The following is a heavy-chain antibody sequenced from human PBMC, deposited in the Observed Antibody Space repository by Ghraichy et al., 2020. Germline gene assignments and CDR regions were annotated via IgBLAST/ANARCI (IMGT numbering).Heavy chain of an antibody. D-gene: IGHD6-25*01. J-gene: IGHJ4*02. V-gene: IGHV3-7*01. CDR1: GFTFSNYS. Sequence: GGSLRLSCTASGFTFSNYSMVWVRQPPGKGLEWVANIDGDGSERNYVDSVRGRFTVSRDNAKNTLYLQMNNLEVEDTAVYYCTTYRFESYGSAWRFFDYWGQGVLVTVSS. CDR3: TTYRFESYGSAWRFFDY. CDR2: IDGDGSER.